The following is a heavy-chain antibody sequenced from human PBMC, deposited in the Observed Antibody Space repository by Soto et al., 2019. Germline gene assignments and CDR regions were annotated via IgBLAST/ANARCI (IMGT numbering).Heavy chain of an antibody. CDR2: VYHNGNT. V-gene: IGHV4-59*01. CDR1: GGSIRSYF. J-gene: IGHJ2*01. CDR3: AIPGPAGL. D-gene: IGHD2-21*01. Sequence: QMQLQASGPGLVKPSETLSLTCTVSGGSIRSYFWSWIRQAPGKKLEWLGYVYHNGNTNYNPSLMSRLTLSLDASNIRRSLMLKSVTAADAAVYYCAIPGPAGLWGRGTLVTVAS.